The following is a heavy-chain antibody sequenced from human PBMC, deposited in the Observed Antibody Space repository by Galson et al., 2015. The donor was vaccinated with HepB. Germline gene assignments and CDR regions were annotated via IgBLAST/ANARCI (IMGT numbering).Heavy chain of an antibody. CDR1: GFTFDDYA. CDR2: ISWNSGSI. D-gene: IGHD3-22*01. V-gene: IGHV3-9*01. Sequence: SLRLSCAASGFTFDDYAMHWVRQAPGKGLEWVSGISWNSGSIGYADSVKGRFTISRDNAKNSLYLQMNSLRAEDTALYYCAKAPGGVGDYYDSSGYYENWGQGTLVTVSS. J-gene: IGHJ4*02. CDR3: AKAPGGVGDYYDSSGYYEN.